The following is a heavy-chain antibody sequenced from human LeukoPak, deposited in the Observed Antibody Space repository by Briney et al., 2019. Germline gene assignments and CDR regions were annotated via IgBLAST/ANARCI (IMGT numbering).Heavy chain of an antibody. D-gene: IGHD3-22*01. Sequence: GESLKISCKGSGYSFTSYWIGWVRQMPGKGLEWMGIIYPGDCDTRYSPSFQGQVTISADKSISTAYLQWSSLKASDTAMYYCARLYPSLPDYYDSSGYLWGAFDIWGQGTMVTVSS. V-gene: IGHV5-51*01. CDR3: ARLYPSLPDYYDSSGYLWGAFDI. J-gene: IGHJ3*02. CDR1: GYSFTSYW. CDR2: IYPGDCDT.